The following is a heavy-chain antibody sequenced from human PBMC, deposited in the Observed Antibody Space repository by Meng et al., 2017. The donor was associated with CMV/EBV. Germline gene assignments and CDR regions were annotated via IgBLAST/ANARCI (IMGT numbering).Heavy chain of an antibody. CDR3: AKDGRADIVVVPAAIDY. CDR2: IRYDGSNK. CDR1: GFTFSSYG. J-gene: IGHJ4*02. V-gene: IGHV3-30*02. Sequence: GESLKISCAASGFTFSSYGMHWVRPAPGKGLEWVAFIRYDGSNKYYADSVKGRFTISRDNSKNTLYLQMNSLRAEDTAVYYCAKDGRADIVVVPAAIDYWGQGTLVTVSS. D-gene: IGHD2-2*01.